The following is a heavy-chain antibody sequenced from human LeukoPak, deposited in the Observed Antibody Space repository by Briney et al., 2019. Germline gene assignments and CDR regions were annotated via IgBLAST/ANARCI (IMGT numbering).Heavy chain of an antibody. D-gene: IGHD6-13*01. V-gene: IGHV4-59*12. Sequence: SEALSLTCTVSGVSISSYYWSWIRQPPGKGLEWIGYIYYSGSTNYSPSLKSRVTISLDTSKNQFSLKLSSVTAADTAVYYCASGIAAAGLYFDYWGQGTLVTVSS. J-gene: IGHJ4*02. CDR1: GVSISSYY. CDR3: ASGIAAAGLYFDY. CDR2: IYYSGST.